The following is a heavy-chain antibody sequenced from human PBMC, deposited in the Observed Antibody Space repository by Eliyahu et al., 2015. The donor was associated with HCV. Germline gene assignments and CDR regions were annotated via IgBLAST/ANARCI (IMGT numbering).Heavy chain of an antibody. J-gene: IGHJ3*02. CDR2: LSHSTDST. Sequence: EVQLVESGGGLVQPGGSLRLSCAASGFTFSTYAMSWVRQAPGKGLEWVSTLSHSTDSTYYGDSVKGRVTISRDKSKNTLYLQMNSLRVEDTAVYHCAKGSGRRLDAFDIWGQGTMVTVSS. CDR1: GFTFSTYA. CDR3: AKGSGRRLDAFDI. D-gene: IGHD2-15*01. V-gene: IGHV3-23*04.